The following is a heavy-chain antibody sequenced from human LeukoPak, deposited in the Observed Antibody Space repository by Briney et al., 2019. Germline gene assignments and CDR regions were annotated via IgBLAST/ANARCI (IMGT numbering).Heavy chain of an antibody. Sequence: PGRSLRLSCAASGFTFDDYAMHWVRQAPGHGLEWVSGISWNSGSIGYADSVKGRFTISRDNAKNSLYLQMNSLRAEDTALYYCAKAFPCESSGGSCYSRTSEAFDIWGQGTMVTVSS. V-gene: IGHV3-9*01. J-gene: IGHJ3*02. D-gene: IGHD2-15*01. CDR2: ISWNSGSI. CDR3: AKAFPCESSGGSCYSRTSEAFDI. CDR1: GFTFDDYA.